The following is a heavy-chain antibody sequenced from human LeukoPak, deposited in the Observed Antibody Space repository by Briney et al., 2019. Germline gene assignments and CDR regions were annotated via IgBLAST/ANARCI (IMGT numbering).Heavy chain of an antibody. Sequence: GGSLRLSCAASGFTFSGFAMSWIRQAPGKGLEWVSSISRSGESTFYADSVRGRFTISRDNSKNTLYLQMNSLRAEDTAVYYCAKPELGIEGQFDYWGQGTLVTVSS. CDR2: ISRSGEST. CDR1: GFTFSGFA. D-gene: IGHD7-27*01. V-gene: IGHV3-23*01. J-gene: IGHJ4*02. CDR3: AKPELGIEGQFDY.